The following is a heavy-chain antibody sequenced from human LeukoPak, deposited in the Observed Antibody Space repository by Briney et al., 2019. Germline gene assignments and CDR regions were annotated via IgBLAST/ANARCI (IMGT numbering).Heavy chain of an antibody. CDR3: VKPPEWLRLRADVFET. Sequence: GGSLRLSCAASGFSFSTYGMSWVRQSPGKGLEWVAGISGSGDHTYHGDSVRGRFTISRDNSNNTLYLEMKSLIVEDTALYYCVKPPEWLRLRADVFETWGQGTMVTVSS. D-gene: IGHD5-12*01. CDR2: ISGSGDHT. V-gene: IGHV3-23*01. CDR1: GFSFSTYG. J-gene: IGHJ3*02.